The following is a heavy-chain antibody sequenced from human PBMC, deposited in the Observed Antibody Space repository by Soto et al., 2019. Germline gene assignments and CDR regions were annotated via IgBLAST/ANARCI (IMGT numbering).Heavy chain of an antibody. J-gene: IGHJ5*02. D-gene: IGHD6-13*01. CDR1: GYTFTSYY. CDR3: ARATIRAAGPFDP. CDR2: INPSGGST. V-gene: IGHV1-46*01. Sequence: ASVKVSCKASGYTFTSYYMHWVRQAPGQGLEWMGIINPSGGSTSYAQKFQGRVTMTRDTSTSTVYMELSSLRSEDTAVYYCARATIRAAGPFDPWGQGTLVTVS.